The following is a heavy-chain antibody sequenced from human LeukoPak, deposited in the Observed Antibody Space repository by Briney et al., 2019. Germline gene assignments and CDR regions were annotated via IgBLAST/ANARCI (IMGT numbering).Heavy chain of an antibody. CDR1: EFSLNDYA. V-gene: IGHV3-9*01. J-gene: IGHJ4*02. D-gene: IGHD5-12*01. CDR2: ITWNSGNM. CDR3: AKGYTGYDYLDS. Sequence: GGSLRLSCIPSEFSLNDYAMHWVRQVPGKGLEWVSGITWNSGNMAYTDSVKGRFTISRDNAKNSLYLQMNGLRPEDTAIYYCAKGYTGYDYLDSWGQGVLVTVSS.